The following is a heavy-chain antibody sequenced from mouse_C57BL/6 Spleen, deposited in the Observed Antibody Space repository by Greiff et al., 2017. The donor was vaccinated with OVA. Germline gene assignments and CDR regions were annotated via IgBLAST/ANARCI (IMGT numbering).Heavy chain of an antibody. D-gene: IGHD1-1*01. J-gene: IGHJ1*03. V-gene: IGHV1-15*01. Sequence: QVQLKESGAELVRPGASVTLSCKASGYTFTDYEMHWVKQTPVHGLEWIGAIDPETGGTAYNQKFKGKAILTADKSSSTAYMELRSLTSEDSAVYYCTRTSYYGSSYDWYFDVWGTGTTVTVSS. CDR1: GYTFTDYE. CDR2: IDPETGGT. CDR3: TRTSYYGSSYDWYFDV.